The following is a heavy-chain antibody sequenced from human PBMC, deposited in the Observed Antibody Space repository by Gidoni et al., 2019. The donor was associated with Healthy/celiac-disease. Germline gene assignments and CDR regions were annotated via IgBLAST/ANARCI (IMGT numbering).Heavy chain of an antibody. D-gene: IGHD3-3*01. CDR2: IYYSGST. CDR1: GGSISSSSYY. CDR3: AGTIFGASDY. Sequence: QLQLQESGPGLVKPSATLSPTCTVSGGSISSSSYYWGWIRQPRGKGLEWIGSIYYSGSTYYNPSLKSRVTISVDTSKNQFSLKLSSVTAADTAVYYCAGTIFGASDYWGQGTLVTVSS. V-gene: IGHV4-39*01. J-gene: IGHJ4*02.